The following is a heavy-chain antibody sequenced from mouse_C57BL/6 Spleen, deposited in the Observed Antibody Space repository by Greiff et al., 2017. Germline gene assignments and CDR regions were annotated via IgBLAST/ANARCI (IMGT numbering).Heavy chain of an antibody. CDR3: ARNDGSSYAMDY. D-gene: IGHD1-1*01. CDR1: GYTFTSYW. J-gene: IGHJ4*01. V-gene: IGHV1-50*01. CDR2: IDPSDSFT. Sequence: QVQLQQPGAELVKPGASVKLSCKASGYTFTSYWMQWVKQRPGQGLEWIGEIDPSDSFTNYNQNFKGKATLTVDKSASTAYMQLSSLASEDSAVYYCARNDGSSYAMDYWGQGTSVTVSS.